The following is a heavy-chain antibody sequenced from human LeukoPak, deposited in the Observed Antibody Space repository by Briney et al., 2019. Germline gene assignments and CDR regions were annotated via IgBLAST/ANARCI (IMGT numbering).Heavy chain of an antibody. CDR2: ISSGGTTT. Sequence: PGGSLRLSCVASGFTFSTYSINWVRHAPGKGLGWISYISSGGTTTYYADSVKGRFTISRDNAKNSLLLQMNSLRAEDTAMYYCARATGNYDLGWGQGTLVTVSS. J-gene: IGHJ4*02. CDR1: GFTFSTYS. V-gene: IGHV3-48*04. D-gene: IGHD3-3*01. CDR3: ARATGNYDLG.